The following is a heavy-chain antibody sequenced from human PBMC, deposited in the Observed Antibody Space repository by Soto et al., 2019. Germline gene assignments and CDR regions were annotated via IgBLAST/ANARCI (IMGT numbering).Heavy chain of an antibody. CDR3: EKGSQYDILTAYNAIDS. CDR2: TSGGGGGT. J-gene: IGHJ4*02. V-gene: IGHV3-23*01. CDR1: GFTFSSYA. D-gene: IGHD3-9*01. Sequence: HPGGSLRLSCAASGFTFSSYAMTWARQAPGKGLEWVSSTSGGGGGTHYADSMKGRFTISRDNSKNTLHLEMSRLRADDTAVYYCEKGSQYDILTAYNAIDSWGQGTLVTASS.